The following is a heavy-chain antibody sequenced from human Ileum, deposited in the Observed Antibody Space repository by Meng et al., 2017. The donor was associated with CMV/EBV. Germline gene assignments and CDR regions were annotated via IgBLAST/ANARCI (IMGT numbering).Heavy chain of an antibody. J-gene: IGHJ5*02. CDR3: AKGRELGGTWWWFDP. D-gene: IGHD2-8*02. CDR1: GLPFSSYA. V-gene: IGHV3-23*01. Sequence: SGLPFSSYAMNWVRQAPGKGLEWVSGISASGRSTYYADSVKGRFTISRDNSKDTLYVQMNSLKVADTAVYYCAKGRELGGTWWWFDPWGQGTLVTVSS. CDR2: ISASGRST.